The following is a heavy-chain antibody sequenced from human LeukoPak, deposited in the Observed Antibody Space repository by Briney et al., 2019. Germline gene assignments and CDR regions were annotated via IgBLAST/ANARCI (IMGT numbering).Heavy chain of an antibody. CDR2: IYTSGST. CDR1: GDSISSYY. CDR3: ARDRIAAAGTLGFDP. D-gene: IGHD6-13*01. J-gene: IGHJ5*02. V-gene: IGHV4-4*07. Sequence: SETLSLTCTVSGDSISSYYWSWIRQPAGKGLEWIGRIYTSGSTNYNPSLKSRLTMSVDTSKNQFSLKLSSVTAADTAVYYCARDRIAAAGTLGFDPWGQGTLVTVSS.